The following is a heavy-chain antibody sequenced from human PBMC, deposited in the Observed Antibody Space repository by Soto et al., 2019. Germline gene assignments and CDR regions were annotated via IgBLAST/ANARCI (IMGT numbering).Heavy chain of an antibody. D-gene: IGHD1-1*01. J-gene: IGHJ6*02. Sequence: ETLSLTCAVNGGSFSGFYWTWIRQSPGRGLEWIGEINHSGSARYSPSLKSRVTISLDTSNNQFSLKLSSVTAADTAVYYCSRTPYRRQLVRYYYYGLDVWGQGATVTVSS. V-gene: IGHV4-34*01. CDR3: SRTPYRRQLVRYYYYGLDV. CDR2: INHSGSA. CDR1: GGSFSGFY.